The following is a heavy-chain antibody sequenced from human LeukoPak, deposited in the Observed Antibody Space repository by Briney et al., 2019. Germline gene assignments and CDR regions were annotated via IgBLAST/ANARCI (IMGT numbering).Heavy chain of an antibody. V-gene: IGHV3-9*01. D-gene: IGHD5-18*01. CDR1: GFTFDDYA. J-gene: IGHJ5*02. Sequence: SLRLSCAASGFTFDDYAMHWVRQAPGKGLEWVSGISWNSGSIGYADSVKGRFTISRDNAKNSLYLQMNSLRAEDTALYYCAKDMKAMATNWFDPWGQGTLVTVSS. CDR3: AKDMKAMATNWFDP. CDR2: ISWNSGSI.